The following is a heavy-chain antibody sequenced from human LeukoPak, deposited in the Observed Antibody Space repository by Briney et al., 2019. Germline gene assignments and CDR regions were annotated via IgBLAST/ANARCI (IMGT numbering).Heavy chain of an antibody. CDR3: ARGPYIAAAGTSWFDP. CDR2: INHSGST. V-gene: IGHV4-34*01. D-gene: IGHD6-13*01. J-gene: IGHJ5*02. CDR1: GGSFSGYY. Sequence: SETLSLTCAVYGGSFSGYYWSWIRQPPGKGLEWIGEINHSGSTNYNPSLKSRVTISVDTSKNQFSLKLSSVTAADTAVYYCARGPYIAAAGTSWFDPWGQEPWSPSPQ.